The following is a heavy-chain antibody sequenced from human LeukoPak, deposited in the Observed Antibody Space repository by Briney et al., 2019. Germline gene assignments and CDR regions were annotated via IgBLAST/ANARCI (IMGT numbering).Heavy chain of an antibody. CDR2: IYYSGST. CDR3: ARTTEGGYTYDYFYYYYMDV. D-gene: IGHD5-18*01. J-gene: IGHJ6*03. Sequence: SETLSLTCTVSGGSISSYYWSWIRQPPGKGLEWIAYIYYSGSTNYNPSLKSRVTISVDTSKNQFPLKLRSVTAADTAVYYCARTTEGGYTYDYFYYYYMDVWGKGTTVTISS. CDR1: GGSISSYY. V-gene: IGHV4-59*01.